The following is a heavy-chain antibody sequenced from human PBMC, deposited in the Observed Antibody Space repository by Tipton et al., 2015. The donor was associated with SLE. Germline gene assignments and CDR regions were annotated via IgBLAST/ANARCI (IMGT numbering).Heavy chain of an antibody. CDR1: GFTFSSYW. CDR3: ARGASFAGNFDY. Sequence: SLRLSCAASGFTFSSYWMNWVRQAPGKGLEWVANIKQDGSEKYYVDSVMGRFTISRDNAKNSLYLQMNSLRAEDTAVYYCARGASFAGNFDYWGQGTLVTVSS. CDR2: IKQDGSEK. J-gene: IGHJ4*02. V-gene: IGHV3-7*01.